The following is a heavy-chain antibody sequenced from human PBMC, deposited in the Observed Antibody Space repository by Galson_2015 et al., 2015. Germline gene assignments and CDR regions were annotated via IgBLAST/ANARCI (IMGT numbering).Heavy chain of an antibody. CDR1: GFPFSSYT. D-gene: IGHD7-27*01. V-gene: IGHV3-21*01. J-gene: IGHJ4*02. CDR3: TRHLGIGSGSPEF. Sequence: SLRLSCAASGFPFSSYTMNWVLQAPGKGLQWVSSISGRSTFIFYSDSVKGRFTISRDNAKNSLSLQMNSLRGDDTAVYYCTRHLGIGSGSPEFWGQGTLVAVSS. CDR2: ISGRSTFI.